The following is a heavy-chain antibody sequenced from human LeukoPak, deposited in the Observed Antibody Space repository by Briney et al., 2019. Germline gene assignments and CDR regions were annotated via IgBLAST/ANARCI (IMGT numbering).Heavy chain of an antibody. J-gene: IGHJ4*02. CDR2: MFDTVST. V-gene: IGHV4-59*11. CDR1: GASTASHY. D-gene: IGHD5-18*01. Sequence: SETLSLTCTVSGASTASHYWTWLRQPPGKELEWIAYMFDTVSTKSNPSLKSRLTLSVDTSKKQLSLRLSSVTAADTAVYYCATIKRGSTYGYFDLWGQGIKVTVSS. CDR3: ATIKRGSTYGYFDL.